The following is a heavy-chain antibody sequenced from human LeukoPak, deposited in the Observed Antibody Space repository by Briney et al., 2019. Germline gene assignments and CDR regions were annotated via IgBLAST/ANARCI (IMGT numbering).Heavy chain of an antibody. V-gene: IGHV4-59*12. CDR3: ARGDYGPGWYFDL. D-gene: IGHD4-17*01. J-gene: IGHJ2*01. Sequence: SETLSLTCTVSGGSISSYYWSWIRQPPGKGLEWIGYIYYSGSTNYNPSLKSRVTISVDTSKNQFSLKLSSVTAADTAVYYCARGDYGPGWYFDLWGRGTLVTVSS. CDR1: GGSISSYY. CDR2: IYYSGST.